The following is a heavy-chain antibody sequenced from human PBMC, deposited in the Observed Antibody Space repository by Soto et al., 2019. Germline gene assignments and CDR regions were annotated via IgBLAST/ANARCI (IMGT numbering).Heavy chain of an antibody. J-gene: IGHJ3*02. V-gene: IGHV4-31*03. CDR1: GGSISSGGYY. CDR2: IYYSGST. CDR3: AREYYDSSALGAFDI. Sequence: PSETLSLTCTVSGGSISSGGYYWSWIRQHPGKGLEWIGYIYYSGSTYYNPSLKSRVTISVDTSKNQFSLKLSSVTAADTAVYYCAREYYDSSALGAFDIWGQGTMVTVSS. D-gene: IGHD3-22*01.